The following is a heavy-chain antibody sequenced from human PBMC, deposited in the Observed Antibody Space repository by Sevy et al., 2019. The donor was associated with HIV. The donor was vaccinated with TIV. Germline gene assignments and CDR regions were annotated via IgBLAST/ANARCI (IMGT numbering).Heavy chain of an antibody. V-gene: IGHV3-30*18. Sequence: GGSLRLSCAASGFTFSSYGMHWVRQAPGKGLERVAVISYDGSNKYYADSVKGRFTISRDNSKNTLYLQMNSLRAEETAVYYCAKGTITGPTSLFDYWGQGTLVTVSS. D-gene: IGHD1-20*01. CDR2: ISYDGSNK. CDR1: GFTFSSYG. J-gene: IGHJ4*02. CDR3: AKGTITGPTSLFDY.